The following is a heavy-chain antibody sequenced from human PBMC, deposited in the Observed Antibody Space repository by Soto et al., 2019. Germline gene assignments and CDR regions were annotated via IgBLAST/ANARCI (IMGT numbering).Heavy chain of an antibody. CDR1: GFPISSYA. CDR3: SNAGEATGTTCPGFDY. V-gene: IGHV3-23*01. D-gene: IGHD4-17*01. J-gene: IGHJ4*02. Sequence: GGSLRLSCAASGFPISSYAISWVRQAPGKGLEWVSAISGSGGSTYYADSVKGRFTISRDNSKNTLYLQMNSLRAEDTAVYYCSNAGEATGTTCPGFDYWGKGTLVTVSS. CDR2: ISGSGGST.